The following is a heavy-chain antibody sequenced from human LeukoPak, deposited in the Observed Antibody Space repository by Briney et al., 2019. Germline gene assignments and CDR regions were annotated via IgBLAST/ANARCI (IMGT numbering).Heavy chain of an antibody. CDR3: ARDPGDYGSGSDAFDI. V-gene: IGHV4-59*12. CDR2: IYYSGRT. J-gene: IGHJ3*02. CDR1: GGSIRNYY. D-gene: IGHD3-10*01. Sequence: PSETLSLTCTVSGGSIRNYYWGWIRQSPGKGLEWIGYIYYSGRTNYNPSLKSRVTISVDTSKNQFSLMLTSVTAADTAVYYCARDPGDYGSGSDAFDIWGQGTMVTVSS.